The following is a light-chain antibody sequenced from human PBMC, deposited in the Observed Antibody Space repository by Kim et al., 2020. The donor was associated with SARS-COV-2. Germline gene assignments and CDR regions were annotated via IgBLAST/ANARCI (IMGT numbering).Light chain of an antibody. CDR1: SGHSSYA. J-gene: IGLJ3*02. CDR2: LNSDGSH. CDR3: QTWGTGIWV. V-gene: IGLV4-69*01. Sequence: ASVKHTCTLSSGHSSYAIAWHQQQPEKGPRYLMKLNSDGSHSKGDGIPDRFSGSSSGAERYLTISSLQSEDEADYYCQTWGTGIWVFGGGTKLTVL.